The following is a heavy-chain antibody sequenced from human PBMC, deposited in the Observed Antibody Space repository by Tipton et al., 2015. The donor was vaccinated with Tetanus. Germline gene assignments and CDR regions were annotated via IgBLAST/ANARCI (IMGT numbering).Heavy chain of an antibody. Sequence: QSGAEVKKPGGSVTISCKTSGDAFSRFALSWVRQAPGQGLEWMGGIIPDFGIAKYAQKFQGRIRISADETTSTVYLVLNSLRSEDTGVYFCAKEKSLAAEMGTVWTGAFDIWGQGTKVAVSS. CDR1: GDAFSRFA. V-gene: IGHV1-69*01. J-gene: IGHJ3*02. CDR3: AKEKSLAAEMGTVWTGAFDI. CDR2: IIPDFGIA. D-gene: IGHD3/OR15-3a*01.